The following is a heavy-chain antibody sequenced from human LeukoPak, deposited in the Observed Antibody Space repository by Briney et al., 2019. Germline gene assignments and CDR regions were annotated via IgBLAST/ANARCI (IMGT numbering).Heavy chain of an antibody. CDR2: MNSGGST. CDR3: ARDLNGGVAQGY. V-gene: IGHV3-66*01. D-gene: IGHD2-15*01. Sequence: PGGSLRLSCAASGFTVSSNYMTWVRQAPGKGLEWVSVMNSGGSTYYADSVKGRFSISRDNSKNTLYLQMNSLRVEDTAVYYCARDLNGGVAQGYWGQGTLVTVSS. CDR1: GFTVSSNY. J-gene: IGHJ4*02.